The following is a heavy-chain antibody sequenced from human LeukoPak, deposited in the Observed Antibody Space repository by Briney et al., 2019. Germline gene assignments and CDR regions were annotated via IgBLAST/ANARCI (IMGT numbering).Heavy chain of an antibody. D-gene: IGHD3-3*01. CDR2: INSDGYST. CDR1: GFTFSRGW. Sequence: PGGSLRLSCAASGFTFSRGWMLWVRQAPGKGLVWVSRINSDGYSTTYADSVKGRFTISRDNAKNTLYLQMNSLRAEDTAVYYCARDLINCEFWSGLCHCWGQGTLVTVSS. CDR3: ARDLINCEFWSGLCHC. V-gene: IGHV3-74*01. J-gene: IGHJ4*02.